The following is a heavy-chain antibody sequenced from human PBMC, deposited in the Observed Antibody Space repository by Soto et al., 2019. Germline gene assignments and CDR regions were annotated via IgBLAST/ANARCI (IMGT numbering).Heavy chain of an antibody. J-gene: IGHJ4*02. CDR1: GFTFSSYD. V-gene: IGHV3-13*04. Sequence: GGSLRLSCSASGFTFSSYDMHWVRQGPGKGLEWVSAIGTAGDTNYAGSVKGRFTISRENAKNSLYLQMNSLRAGDTAIYFCARAIGPTLFDYWGQGTLATVSS. CDR2: IGTAGDT. D-gene: IGHD3-22*01. CDR3: ARAIGPTLFDY.